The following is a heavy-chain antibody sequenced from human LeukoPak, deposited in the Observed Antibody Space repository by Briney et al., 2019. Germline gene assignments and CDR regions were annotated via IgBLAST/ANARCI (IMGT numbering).Heavy chain of an antibody. Sequence: QPGGSLRLSCAASGFTFSNYWMHWVRQAPGKGLVWVSRINSDGDSTNYADSVKGRFTISRDNSKNTLYLQMNSLRAEDTAVYYCARGSSTSSYLDYWGQGTLVTVSS. CDR1: GFTFSNYW. V-gene: IGHV3-74*01. D-gene: IGHD2-2*01. J-gene: IGHJ4*02. CDR2: INSDGDST. CDR3: ARGSSTSSYLDY.